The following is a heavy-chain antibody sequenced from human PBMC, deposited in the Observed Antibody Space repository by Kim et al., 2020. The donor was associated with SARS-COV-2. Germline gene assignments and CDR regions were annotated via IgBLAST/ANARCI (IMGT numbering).Heavy chain of an antibody. V-gene: IGHV3-21*01. CDR2: YI. CDR3: ARNPPTSAPDY. D-gene: IGHD3-10*01. J-gene: IGHJ4*02. Sequence: YIFCADSLKGRFTISRDNAKSSLYLQMNSLRAEDTAVYYCARNPPTSAPDYWGQGTLVTVSS.